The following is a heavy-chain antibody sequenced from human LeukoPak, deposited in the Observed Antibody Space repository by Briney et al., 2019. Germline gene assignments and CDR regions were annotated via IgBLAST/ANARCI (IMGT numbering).Heavy chain of an antibody. CDR2: ISGSGGST. J-gene: IGHJ4*02. V-gene: IGHV3-23*01. CDR1: GFTFSSYA. D-gene: IGHD4-23*01. Sequence: PGGSLRLSCAASGFTFSSYAMRWVRQAPGKGLEWVSAISGSGGSTYYADSVKGRFTISRDNSKNTLYLQMNSLRAEDTAVYYCAKGRAGDYGGKPRQGYWGQGTLVTVSS. CDR3: AKGRAGDYGGKPRQGY.